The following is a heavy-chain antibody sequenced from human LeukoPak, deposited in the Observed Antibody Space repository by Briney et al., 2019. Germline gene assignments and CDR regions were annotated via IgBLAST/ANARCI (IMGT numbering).Heavy chain of an antibody. CDR1: GDSISYGSSY. CDR2: IYTTGST. V-gene: IGHV4-61*02. CDR3: ARGGQPDNWLHP. D-gene: IGHD1-26*01. Sequence: SETLSLTCTVSGDSISYGSSYWSWIRQPAGKGLEWIGRIYTTGSTNYNPSLKSRVTMAVDTSNNQFSLRLTSVIAADTAVYFCARGGQPDNWLHPWGQGILVTVSS. J-gene: IGHJ5*02.